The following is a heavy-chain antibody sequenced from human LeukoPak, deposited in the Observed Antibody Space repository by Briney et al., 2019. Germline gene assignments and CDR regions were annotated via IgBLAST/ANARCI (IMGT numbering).Heavy chain of an antibody. CDR1: GFTVSSNY. D-gene: IGHD3-22*01. CDR2: IYSGGST. Sequence: GGSLRLSCAASGFTVSSNYMSWVRQAPGKGLEWVSVIYSGGSTYYADSVKGRFTISRDNSKNTLYLQMNSLRAEDTAVYYCAKDLPYGSSGYYYEGGWYFDYWGQGTLVTVSS. CDR3: AKDLPYGSSGYYYEGGWYFDY. V-gene: IGHV3-53*01. J-gene: IGHJ4*02.